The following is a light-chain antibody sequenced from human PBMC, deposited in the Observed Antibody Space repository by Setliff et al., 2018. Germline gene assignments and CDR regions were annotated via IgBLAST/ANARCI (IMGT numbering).Light chain of an antibody. J-gene: IGLJ1*01. CDR2: EVS. CDR1: SSDVGGINH. CDR3: SSYAGNYIYV. Sequence: QSVLTQPPSASGSPGQSVTISCTRTSSDVGGINHVSWYQQHPGKAPRLMIFEVSKRPSGVPDRFSGSKSGNTASLTVSGLQAEDKADYYCSSYAGNYIYVFGTGTKVTV. V-gene: IGLV2-8*01.